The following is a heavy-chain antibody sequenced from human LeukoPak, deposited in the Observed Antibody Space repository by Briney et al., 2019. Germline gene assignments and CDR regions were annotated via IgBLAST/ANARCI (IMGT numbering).Heavy chain of an antibody. J-gene: IGHJ4*02. Sequence: PGGSLRLSCAASGFTFSSYSINWVRQAPGKGLEWVSSISSSSSYIYYADSVKGRFTISRDNAKNSLYLQMNSLRAEDTAVYYCARADYGSTYYFDYWGQGTLVTVSS. V-gene: IGHV3-21*01. CDR3: ARADYGSTYYFDY. D-gene: IGHD3-10*01. CDR1: GFTFSSYS. CDR2: ISSSSSYI.